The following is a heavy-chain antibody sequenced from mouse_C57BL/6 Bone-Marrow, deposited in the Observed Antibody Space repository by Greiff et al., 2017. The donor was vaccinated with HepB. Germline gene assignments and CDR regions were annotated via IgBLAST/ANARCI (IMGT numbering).Heavy chain of an antibody. CDR3: ARWGSNYFDY. Sequence: VQLVESGAELARPGASVKLSCKASGYTFTSYGISWVKQRTGQGLEWIGEIYPRSGNTYYNEKFKGKATLTADKSSSTAYMELRSLTSEDSAVYFCARWGSNYFDYWGQGTTLTVSS. V-gene: IGHV1-81*01. D-gene: IGHD1-1*01. CDR1: GYTFTSYG. J-gene: IGHJ2*01. CDR2: IYPRSGNT.